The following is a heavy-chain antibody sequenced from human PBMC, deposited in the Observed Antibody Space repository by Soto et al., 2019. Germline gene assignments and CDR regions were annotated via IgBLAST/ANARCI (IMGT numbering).Heavy chain of an antibody. Sequence: QVQLQQWGAGLLKPSETLSLTCAVYGASFSGNYWSWIRQTPGKRLEWIGHINYSGRVTYNPSLESRTTLSGDTSRNHLSLNLTSVTAADTAVYYCASSYGSSSGVFDYWGQGTSVTVSS. V-gene: IGHV4-34*01. J-gene: IGHJ4*02. D-gene: IGHD3-10*01. CDR2: INYSGRV. CDR1: GASFSGNY. CDR3: ASSYGSSSGVFDY.